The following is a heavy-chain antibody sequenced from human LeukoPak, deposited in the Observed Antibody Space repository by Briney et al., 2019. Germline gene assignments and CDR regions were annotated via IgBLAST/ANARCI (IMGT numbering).Heavy chain of an antibody. V-gene: IGHV3-23*01. CDR2: ISGSGGST. Sequence: GGSLRLSCAASGFTFSSYAMSWVRQAPGKGLEWVSAISGSGGSTYYADSVKGRFTISRDNSKNSLYLQMNSLRTEDTALYYCAKDLEVRSSGYYLGYWGQGTLVTVSS. CDR1: GFTFSSYA. D-gene: IGHD3-3*01. J-gene: IGHJ4*02. CDR3: AKDLEVRSSGYYLGY.